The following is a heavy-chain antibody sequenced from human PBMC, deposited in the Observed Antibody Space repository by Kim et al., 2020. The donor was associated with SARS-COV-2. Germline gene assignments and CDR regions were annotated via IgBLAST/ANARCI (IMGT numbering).Heavy chain of an antibody. D-gene: IGHD3-16*01. CDR1: SGSFSGYY. J-gene: IGHJ4*02. CDR3: SRGTTFLDY. Sequence: SQTLSLTCAVYSGSFSGYYWSWIRQPPGKGLEWIGEINHSGSTNYNPSLKSRVTISVDTSKNQFSLKLSSVTAADTAVYYCSRGTTFLDYWGQGTLVTVS. V-gene: IGHV4-34*01. CDR2: INHSGST.